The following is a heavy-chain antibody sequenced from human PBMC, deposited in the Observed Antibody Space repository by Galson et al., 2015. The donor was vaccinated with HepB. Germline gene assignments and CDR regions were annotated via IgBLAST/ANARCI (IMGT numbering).Heavy chain of an antibody. V-gene: IGHV3-30-3*01. J-gene: IGHJ3*02. CDR1: GFTFSSYA. CDR2: ISYDGSNK. D-gene: IGHD6-13*01. Sequence: SLRLSCAASGFTFSSYAMHWVRQAPGKGLEWVAVISYDGSNKYYADSVKGRFTISRDNSKNTLYLQMNSLRAEDTAVYYCARDGGKGSSWYFGDAFDIWGQGTMVTVSS. CDR3: ARDGGKGSSWYFGDAFDI.